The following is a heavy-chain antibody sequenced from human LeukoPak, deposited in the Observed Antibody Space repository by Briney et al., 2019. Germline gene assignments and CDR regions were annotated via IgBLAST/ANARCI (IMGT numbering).Heavy chain of an antibody. CDR1: GYTFTGYY. CDR3: ARVLGRGDYALDP. CDR2: INPNSGGT. J-gene: IGHJ5*02. D-gene: IGHD4-17*01. Sequence: ASVKVSCKASGYTFTGYYMHWVRQAPGQGLEWMGWINPNSGGTNYAQKFQGRVTMTRDTSISTAYMELSRLRSDDTAVYYCARVLGRGDYALDPWGQGTLVTVSS. V-gene: IGHV1-2*02.